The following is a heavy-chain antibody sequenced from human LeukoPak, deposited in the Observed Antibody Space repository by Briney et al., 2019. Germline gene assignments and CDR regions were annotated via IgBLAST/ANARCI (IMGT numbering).Heavy chain of an antibody. CDR1: GFTFSSNG. Sequence: GGSLRLSCAASGFTFSSNGMHWVRQAPGKGLEWVAVISYDGSNKYYADSVEGRFTISRDNSKNTLYLQMNSLRAEDTAVYYCAKGPLLFNLAAPNNWFDPWGQGTLVTVSS. CDR2: ISYDGSNK. J-gene: IGHJ5*02. D-gene: IGHD3-3*01. V-gene: IGHV3-30*18. CDR3: AKGPLLFNLAAPNNWFDP.